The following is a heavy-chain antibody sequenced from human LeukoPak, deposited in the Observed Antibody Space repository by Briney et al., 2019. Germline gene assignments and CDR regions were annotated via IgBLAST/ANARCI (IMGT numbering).Heavy chain of an antibody. D-gene: IGHD3-22*01. CDR3: ARARITYYYDSSGYYSLFH. J-gene: IGHJ4*02. CDR1: GYTFTGYY. CDR2: INPNSGGT. Sequence: ASVKVSCKASGYTFTGYYMHWVRQAPGRGLEWMGRINPNSGGTNYAQKFQGRVTMTRDTSISTAYMELSRLRSDDTAVYYCARARITYYYDSSGYYSLFHWGQGTLVTVSS. V-gene: IGHV1-2*06.